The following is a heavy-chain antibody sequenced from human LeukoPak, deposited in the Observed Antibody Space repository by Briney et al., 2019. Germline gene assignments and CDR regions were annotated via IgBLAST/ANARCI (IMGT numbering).Heavy chain of an antibody. D-gene: IGHD4-11*01. CDR2: IYYSGGT. V-gene: IGHV4-39*01. J-gene: IGHJ4*02. CDR3: ARRHTVTVGY. CDR1: GGSISSTSYY. Sequence: RPSETLSLTCTVSGGSISSTSYYWGWIRQPPGKGLEWIGSIYYSGGTYYNPSLKSRVTISVDTSKNQFSLNLSSVTAADTAVYYCARRHTVTVGYWGQGTLVTVSS.